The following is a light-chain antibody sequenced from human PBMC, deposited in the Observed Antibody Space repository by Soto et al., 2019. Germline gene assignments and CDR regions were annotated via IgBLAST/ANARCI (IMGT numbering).Light chain of an antibody. Sequence: EIVLTQSPGTLSVSPGERATLSCRASQTVSSSSLAWYQQKPGQAPRLLIYGASGRATGIPDKFSGSGSGTDLTLTISRLEPEDFAVYYCQQYGSSAYTFGQGTKLEI. CDR2: GAS. V-gene: IGKV3-20*01. CDR1: QTVSSSS. J-gene: IGKJ2*01. CDR3: QQYGSSAYT.